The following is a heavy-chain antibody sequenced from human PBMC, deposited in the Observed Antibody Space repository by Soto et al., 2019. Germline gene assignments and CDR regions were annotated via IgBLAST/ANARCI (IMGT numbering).Heavy chain of an antibody. D-gene: IGHD2-21*01. J-gene: IGHJ3*01. CDR3: ARENGDCDGTECNRGGFDR. CDR2: IANGNNYI. Sequence: DVFLVESGGGLVKPGGSPRLSCTASGFSFSDYSFLWVRQAPGKGLEWLTFIANGNNYIISADSVRGGFTISRENAKNSGYLQMASLTDEETAVYYCARENGDCDGTECNRGGFDRWGHGKVVTVSS. CDR1: GFSFSDYS. V-gene: IGHV3-21*06.